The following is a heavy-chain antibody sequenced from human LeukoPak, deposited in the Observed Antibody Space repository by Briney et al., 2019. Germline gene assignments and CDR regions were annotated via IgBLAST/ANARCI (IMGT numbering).Heavy chain of an antibody. CDR3: ARRAGDYSHPYDY. V-gene: IGHV3-21*04. CDR1: GFTFSSYS. Sequence: GGSLRLSCAASGFTFSSYSMNRVRQAPGKGLEWVSSISSSSSYIYYADSVKGRFTISRDNAKNSLYLQMNSLRAEDTAMYYCARRAGDYSHPYDYWGQGTLVTVSS. CDR2: ISSSSSYI. J-gene: IGHJ4*02. D-gene: IGHD3-22*01.